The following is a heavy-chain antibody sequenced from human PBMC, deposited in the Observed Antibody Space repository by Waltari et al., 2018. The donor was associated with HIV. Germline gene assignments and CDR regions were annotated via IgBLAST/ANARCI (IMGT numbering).Heavy chain of an antibody. V-gene: IGHV3-33*06. CDR2: IWSDGYNK. CDR1: GFTSRSSG. CDR3: VKERGPFNGFDI. J-gene: IGHJ3*02. Sequence: QVYLMESGGGVVQPGGSRTLPCAASGFTSRSSGMHWVRQAPGKGLEWVAVIWSDGYNKFYADSVRGRFTFSRDNSKYTLSLQMNSLRAEDTALYYCVKERGPFNGFDIWGQGTMVTVSS. D-gene: IGHD3-16*01.